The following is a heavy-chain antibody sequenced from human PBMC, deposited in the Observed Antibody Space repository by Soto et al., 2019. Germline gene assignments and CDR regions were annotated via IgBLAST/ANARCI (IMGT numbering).Heavy chain of an antibody. V-gene: IGHV3-23*01. Sequence: GGSLRLSCAASGFTFSSYAMSWVRQAPGKGLEWVSAISGSGGSTYYADSVKGRFTISRDNSKNTLYLQMNSLRAEDTAVYYCAKDRLSGYDYFACDYWGQGTLVTVSS. J-gene: IGHJ4*02. CDR1: GFTFSSYA. CDR3: AKDRLSGYDYFACDY. CDR2: ISGSGGST. D-gene: IGHD5-12*01.